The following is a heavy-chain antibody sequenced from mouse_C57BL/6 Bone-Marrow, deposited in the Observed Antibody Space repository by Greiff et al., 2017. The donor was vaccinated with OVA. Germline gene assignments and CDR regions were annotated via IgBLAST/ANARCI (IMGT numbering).Heavy chain of an antibody. D-gene: IGHD2-10*02. CDR2: INPGSGGT. Sequence: VKVVESGAELVRPGTSVKVSCKASGYAFTNYLIAWVKQRPGQGLEWIGVINPGSGGTTYNETFKGKATLTADKSSSTAYMQLSSLTSEDSAVYFCARSEYCEVYAMDYWGQGTSGTVSS. J-gene: IGHJ4*01. CDR1: GYAFTNYL. CDR3: ARSEYCEVYAMDY. V-gene: IGHV1-54*01.